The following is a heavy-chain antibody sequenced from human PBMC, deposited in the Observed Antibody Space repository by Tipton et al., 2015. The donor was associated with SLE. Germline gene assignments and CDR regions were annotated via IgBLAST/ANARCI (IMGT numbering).Heavy chain of an antibody. J-gene: IGHJ4*02. CDR1: GDSVSSSSYY. CDR2: IHYGGST. Sequence: TLSLTCTVSGDSVSSSSYYWGWIRQPPGKGLEWIGSIHYGGSTYYNPSLKSRVTISVDTSKNQFSLKLSSVTAADTAVYYCARVSDSSGYYYYFDYWGQGTLVTVSS. D-gene: IGHD3-22*01. CDR3: ARVSDSSGYYYYFDY. V-gene: IGHV4-39*07.